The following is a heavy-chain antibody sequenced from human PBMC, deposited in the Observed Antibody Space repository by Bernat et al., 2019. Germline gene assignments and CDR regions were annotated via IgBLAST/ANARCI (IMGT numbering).Heavy chain of an antibody. CDR2: INHSGST. V-gene: IGHV4-34*01. J-gene: IGHJ3*02. Sequence: QVQLQQWGAGLLTPSETLSLTSAVYGGSFSGYYWSWIRQPPGKGLEWIGEINHSGSTNYNPSLKSRVTISVDTSKNQFSLKLSSVTAADTAVYYCARGQRVRAAFDIWGQWTMVTVSS. CDR1: GGSFSGYY. CDR3: ARGQRVRAAFDI.